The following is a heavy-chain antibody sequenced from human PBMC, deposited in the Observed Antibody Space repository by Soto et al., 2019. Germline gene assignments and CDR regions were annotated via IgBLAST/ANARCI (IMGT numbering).Heavy chain of an antibody. CDR2: IIPIFGTA. CDR3: ARSGIAAAGTPNWFDP. CDR1: GGTFSSYA. V-gene: IGHV1-69*13. D-gene: IGHD6-13*01. Sequence: SVKVSCKASGGTFSSYAISWVLQAPGQGLEWMGGIIPIFGTANYAQKFQGRVTITADESTSTAYMELSSLRSEDTAVYYCARSGIAAAGTPNWFDPWGQGTLVTVSS. J-gene: IGHJ5*02.